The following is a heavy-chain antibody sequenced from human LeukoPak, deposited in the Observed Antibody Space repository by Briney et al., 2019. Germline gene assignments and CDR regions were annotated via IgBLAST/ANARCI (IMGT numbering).Heavy chain of an antibody. V-gene: IGHV3-66*01. Sequence: GGSLRLSCAASGFTVSSNYMSWVRQAPGKGLEWVSVIYSGGSTYYADSVKGRFTISRDNSKNTLYLQMNSLRAEDTAVYYCAKSMKGGGYSSSWQDWGQGTLVTVSS. CDR1: GFTVSSNY. CDR2: IYSGGST. D-gene: IGHD6-13*01. CDR3: AKSMKGGGYSSSWQD. J-gene: IGHJ4*02.